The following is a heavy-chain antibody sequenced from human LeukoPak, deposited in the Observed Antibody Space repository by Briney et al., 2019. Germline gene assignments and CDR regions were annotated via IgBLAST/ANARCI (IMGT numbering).Heavy chain of an antibody. V-gene: IGHV4-61*02. CDR3: ARDRTYYYDI. D-gene: IGHD3-22*01. Sequence: SETLSLTCTVSGGSISSGSYYWSWTRQPAGKRLEWIGRIYTSGSTNYNPSLKSRVTISVDTSKNQFSLKLSSVTAADTAVYYYARDRTYYYDIWGQGTLVTVSS. J-gene: IGHJ4*02. CDR2: IYTSGST. CDR1: GGSISSGSYY.